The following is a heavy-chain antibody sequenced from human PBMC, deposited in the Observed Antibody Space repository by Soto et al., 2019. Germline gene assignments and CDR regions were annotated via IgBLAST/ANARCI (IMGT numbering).Heavy chain of an antibody. J-gene: IGHJ6*02. V-gene: IGHV1-2*04. D-gene: IGHD2-8*01. Sequence: ASVKVSCKASGYSFTDYHIHWVRQAPGQGLEWLGRINPKSGGTSTAQKFQGWVTMTTDTSISTASMELTRLTSDDTAIYYCARGDSTDCSNGVCSFFYNHDMDVWGQGTTVAVSS. CDR2: INPKSGGT. CDR3: ARGDSTDCSNGVCSFFYNHDMDV. CDR1: GYSFTDYH.